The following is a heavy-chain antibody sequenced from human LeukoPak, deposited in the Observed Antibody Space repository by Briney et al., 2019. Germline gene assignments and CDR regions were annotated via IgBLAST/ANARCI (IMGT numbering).Heavy chain of an antibody. Sequence: PGGSLRLSCAGCGFPFRGYSMKWVRQTRGRGLEWGSSMSIRRGITYYAESVKGRFTVSRDNAKNLLHLQLNSLRVEDTAIYYCAREFEYSTSGAGYWGQGTLVTVSS. CDR2: MSIRRGIT. CDR3: AREFEYSTSGAGY. V-gene: IGHV3-21*01. D-gene: IGHD6-6*01. CDR1: GFPFRGYS. J-gene: IGHJ4*02.